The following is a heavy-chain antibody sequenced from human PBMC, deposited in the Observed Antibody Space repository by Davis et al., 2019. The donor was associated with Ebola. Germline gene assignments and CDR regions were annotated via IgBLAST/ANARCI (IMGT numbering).Heavy chain of an antibody. D-gene: IGHD2-15*01. V-gene: IGHV4-39*07. Sequence: SETLSLTCTVSGGSISSSSYYWGWIRQPPGKGLEWIGSIYHSGSTNYNPSLKSRVTISVDTSKNQFSLKLSSVTAADTAVYYCARGRGEDIVVVVAAGFDYWGQGTLVTVSS. J-gene: IGHJ4*02. CDR2: IYHSGST. CDR1: GGSISSSSYY. CDR3: ARGRGEDIVVVVAAGFDY.